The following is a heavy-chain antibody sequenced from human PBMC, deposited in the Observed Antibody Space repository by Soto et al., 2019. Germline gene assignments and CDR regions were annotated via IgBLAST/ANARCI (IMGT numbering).Heavy chain of an antibody. CDR1: GLTFSSYA. CDR2: ISYDGSNK. J-gene: IGHJ4*02. V-gene: IGHV3-30-3*01. D-gene: IGHD1-1*01. CDR3: ASELERLFDY. Sequence: QVQLVQSGGGVVQPGRSLRLSCTASGLTFSSYAMHWVRQAPGKGLEWVAVISYDGSNKYYVDSVKGRFTISRDNSKNTLYLQMNSLRAEDTAVYYCASELERLFDYWGQGTLVTVSS.